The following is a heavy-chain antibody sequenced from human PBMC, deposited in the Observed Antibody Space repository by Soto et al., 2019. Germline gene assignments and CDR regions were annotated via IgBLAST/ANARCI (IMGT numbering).Heavy chain of an antibody. CDR2: ISSSSSYI. Sequence: GGSLRLSCAASGFTFSSYSMNWVRQAPGKGLEWVSSISSSSSYIYYADSVKGRFTISRDNAKNSLYLQMNSLRAEDTAVYYCARGALTGTPPVYWGQGTLVEVSS. CDR1: GFTFSSYS. V-gene: IGHV3-21*01. D-gene: IGHD1-20*01. CDR3: ARGALTGTPPVY. J-gene: IGHJ4*02.